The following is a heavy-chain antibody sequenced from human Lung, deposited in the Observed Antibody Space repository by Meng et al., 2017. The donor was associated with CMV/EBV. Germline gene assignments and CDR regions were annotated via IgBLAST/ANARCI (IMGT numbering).Heavy chain of an antibody. V-gene: IGHV3-7*03. CDR1: GFTTNSHW. J-gene: IGHJ4*02. D-gene: IGHD1-26*01. CDR3: VRTLSGSENF. CDR2: INPDGSEK. Sequence: GGSLRLXCAASGFTTNSHWMNWVRQAPGKGLEWVANINPDGSEKCYVDSVKGRFTISRDSAKNSVFLQINSLRDDDTAVYYCVRTLSGSENFWGQGTLVTVSS.